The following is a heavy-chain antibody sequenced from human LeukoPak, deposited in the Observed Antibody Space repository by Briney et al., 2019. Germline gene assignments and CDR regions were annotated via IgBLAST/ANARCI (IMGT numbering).Heavy chain of an antibody. CDR3: AREWDTAMATDY. D-gene: IGHD5-18*01. CDR2: ISYDGSNK. V-gene: IGHV3-30-3*01. CDR1: GFTFSSYA. Sequence: GRSLRLSCAASGFTFSSYAMHWVRQAPGKGLEWVAVISYDGSNKYYADSVKGRFTISRDNSKNTLYLQMNSLRAEDTAVYYCAREWDTAMATDYWGQGTLVTVSS. J-gene: IGHJ4*02.